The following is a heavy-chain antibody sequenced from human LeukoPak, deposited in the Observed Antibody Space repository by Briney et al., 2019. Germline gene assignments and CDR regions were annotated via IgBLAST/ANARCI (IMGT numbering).Heavy chain of an antibody. CDR2: FDPEDGET. Sequence: ASVKVSCKVSGYTLTELSMHWVRQAPGKGLEWMGGFDPEDGETIYAQKFQGRVTITADKSTSTAYMELSSLRSEDTAVYYCARESQVVPAASGDYWGQGTLVTVSS. J-gene: IGHJ4*02. CDR1: GYTLTELS. D-gene: IGHD2-2*01. V-gene: IGHV1-24*01. CDR3: ARESQVVPAASGDY.